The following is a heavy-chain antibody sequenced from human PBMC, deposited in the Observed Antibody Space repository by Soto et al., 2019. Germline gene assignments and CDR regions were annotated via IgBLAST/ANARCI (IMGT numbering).Heavy chain of an antibody. Sequence: PGESLKISCKGSGYIFSIYWIGWVRQMPGKGLEWMGRIDPSDSYTNYSPSFQGHVTISADKSISTAYLQWSSLKASDTAMYYCARRHSSSSAFDPWGQGTLVTVSS. CDR1: GYIFSIYW. V-gene: IGHV5-10-1*01. J-gene: IGHJ5*02. CDR3: ARRHSSSSAFDP. CDR2: IDPSDSYT. D-gene: IGHD6-13*01.